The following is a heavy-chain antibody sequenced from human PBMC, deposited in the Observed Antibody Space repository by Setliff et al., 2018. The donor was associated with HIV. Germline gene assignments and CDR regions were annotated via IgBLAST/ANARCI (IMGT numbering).Heavy chain of an antibody. Sequence: SETLSLTCAVSGVSIISGGYSWSWIRQPPGKGREGLGFLYHGGSTSYNPSLKSRVTISADQSKNQFSLNMRSVTAADTAVYYCARSGFFGSGNYYRVLYLGVWGKGTTVTVSS. V-gene: IGHV4-30-2*01. D-gene: IGHD3-10*01. CDR2: LYHGGST. CDR1: GVSIISGGYS. J-gene: IGHJ6*04. CDR3: ARSGFFGSGNYYRVLYLGV.